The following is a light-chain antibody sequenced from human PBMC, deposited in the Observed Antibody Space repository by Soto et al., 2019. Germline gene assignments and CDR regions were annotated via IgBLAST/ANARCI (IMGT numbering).Light chain of an antibody. Sequence: EIVMTQSPATLSVSPGERATLSCRASHTISSSYLAWYQQKPGQAPRLLIYAISDRATGIPDRFSGSGSGTDFTLTISRLEPEDFAVYYCQQYGSSGTFGQGTKVDIK. CDR3: QQYGSSGT. CDR1: HTISSSY. V-gene: IGKV3-20*01. CDR2: AIS. J-gene: IGKJ1*01.